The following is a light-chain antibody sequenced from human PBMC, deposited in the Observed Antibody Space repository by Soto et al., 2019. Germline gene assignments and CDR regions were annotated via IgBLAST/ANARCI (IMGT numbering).Light chain of an antibody. CDR2: GAS. CDR3: QQYNNWPRT. Sequence: EIVVTQSPATLSVSPGERATLSCRASQSVSSTLSWYQQKPGQAPRLLIYGASTRATDIPARFSGSGSGTEFTLTISSLQSEDFAVYYCQQYNNWPRTFGQGTKVDI. V-gene: IGKV3-15*01. J-gene: IGKJ1*01. CDR1: QSVSST.